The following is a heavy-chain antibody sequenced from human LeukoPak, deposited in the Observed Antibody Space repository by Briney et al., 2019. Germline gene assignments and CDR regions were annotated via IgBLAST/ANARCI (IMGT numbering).Heavy chain of an antibody. CDR3: VSTHFDIGFFYYGMDV. CDR1: GDSITSSSYY. J-gene: IGHJ6*02. D-gene: IGHD5-12*01. CDR2: IYSSDST. V-gene: IGHV4-39*01. Sequence: SETLSLTCTVSGDSITSSSYYWGWVRQPPGKGLEWIGSIYSSDSTYYNPALKSRVTIPVDMSNNRFSLKLSSVTAADTAVYYCVSTHFDIGFFYYGMDVWGPGTTVTVPS.